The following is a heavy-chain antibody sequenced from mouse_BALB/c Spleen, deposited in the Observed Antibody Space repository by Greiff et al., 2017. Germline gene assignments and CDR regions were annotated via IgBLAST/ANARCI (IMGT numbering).Heavy chain of an antibody. V-gene: IGHV2-9*02. CDR2: IWAGGST. J-gene: IGHJ4*01. D-gene: IGHD1-1*01. CDR1: GFSLTSYG. Sequence: VQLKESGPGLVAPSQSLSITCTVSGFSLTSYGVHWVRQPPGKGLEWLGVIWAGGSTNYNSALMSRLSISKDNSKSQVFLKMNSLQTDDTAMYYCAREYYGSSYAMDYWGQGTSVTVSS. CDR3: AREYYGSSYAMDY.